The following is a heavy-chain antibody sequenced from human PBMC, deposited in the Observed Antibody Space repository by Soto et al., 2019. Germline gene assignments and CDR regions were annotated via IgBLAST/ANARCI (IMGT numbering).Heavy chain of an antibody. D-gene: IGHD3-22*01. V-gene: IGHV3-21*01. J-gene: IGHJ3*02. CDR1: GFTFSSYS. CDR2: ISSSSSYI. Sequence: EVQLVESGGGLVKPGGSLRLSCAASGFTFSSYSMNWVRQAPGKGLEWVSSISSSSSYIYYADSVKGRITISRDNAKNSLYLQMKSLRAEDTAVYYCARDKDYYDMLGAFDIWGQGTMVTVSS. CDR3: ARDKDYYDMLGAFDI.